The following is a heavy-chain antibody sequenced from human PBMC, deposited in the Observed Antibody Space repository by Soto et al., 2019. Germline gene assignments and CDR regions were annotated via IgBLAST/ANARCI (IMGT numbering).Heavy chain of an antibody. D-gene: IGHD3-3*01. J-gene: IGHJ6*02. CDR1: GFTFSSYG. CDR2: ISYDGSNK. V-gene: IGHV3-30*18. CDR3: AKSNNDFWSGYPYYYYGMDV. Sequence: GGSLRLSCAASGFTFSSYGMHWVRQAPGKGLEWVAVISYDGSNKYYADSVKGRFTISRDNSKNTLYLQMNSLRADDTAVYYCAKSNNDFWSGYPYYYYGMDVSGQGTTVTVSS.